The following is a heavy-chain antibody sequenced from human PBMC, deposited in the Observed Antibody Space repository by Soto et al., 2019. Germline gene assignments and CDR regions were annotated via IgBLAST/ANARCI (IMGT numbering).Heavy chain of an antibody. CDR2: TYYSSKWYY. CDR1: GDSVSSSRAA. CDR3: AGGYGLNV. Sequence: PSQTLSLTCAISGDSVSSSRAAWNWIRDSPSRGLEWLGRTYYSSKWYYDYAVSVQSRITISPDTSKNQFSLQLGSVTPEDTAVYYCAGGYGLNVWGQGTTVTVSS. J-gene: IGHJ6*02. V-gene: IGHV6-1*01.